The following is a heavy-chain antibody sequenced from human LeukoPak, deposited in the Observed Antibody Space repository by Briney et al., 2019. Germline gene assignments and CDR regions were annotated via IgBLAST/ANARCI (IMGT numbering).Heavy chain of an antibody. J-gene: IGHJ4*02. CDR2: INPNSGVT. D-gene: IGHD2-8*01. V-gene: IGHV1-2*02. CDR1: GYTFTGPY. CDR3: ARVAYCSTGVCLNYDC. Sequence: GASLKVSCKSSGYTFTGPYMHWMRQAPGQGLEWMGWINPNSGVTRYAQRFQDRVTMTRDTSTSTAYMELSRLKSDDTAAYYCARVAYCSTGVCLNYDCWGQGTLVTVSS.